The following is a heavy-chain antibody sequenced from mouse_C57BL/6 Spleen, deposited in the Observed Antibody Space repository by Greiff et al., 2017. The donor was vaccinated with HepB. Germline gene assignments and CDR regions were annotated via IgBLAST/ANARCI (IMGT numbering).Heavy chain of an antibody. CDR1: GFTFSSYA. CDR2: ISDGGSYT. CDR3: ARDHYGSSSYAMDY. Sequence: EVQVVESGGGLVKPGGSLKLSCAASGFTFSSYAMSWVRQTPEKRLEWVATISDGGSYTYYPDNVKGRFTISRDNAKNNLYLQMSHLKSEDTAMYYCARDHYGSSSYAMDYWGQGTSVTVSS. V-gene: IGHV5-4*01. J-gene: IGHJ4*01. D-gene: IGHD1-1*01.